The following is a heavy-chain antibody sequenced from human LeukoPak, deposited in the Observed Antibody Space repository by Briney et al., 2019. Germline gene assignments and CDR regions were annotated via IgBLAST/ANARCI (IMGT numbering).Heavy chain of an antibody. Sequence: GGSLRLSCAASGFTVSDYFMSWFRKAPGKGLEWVSVVYRSGDTYHSDSVKGRFSLSRYKSKNTLYLQMNSLRAEDTAVYYCTRDPDAWGQGTLVTVSS. CDR1: GFTVSDYF. CDR3: TRDPDA. J-gene: IGHJ5*02. V-gene: IGHV3-66*01. CDR2: VYRSGDT.